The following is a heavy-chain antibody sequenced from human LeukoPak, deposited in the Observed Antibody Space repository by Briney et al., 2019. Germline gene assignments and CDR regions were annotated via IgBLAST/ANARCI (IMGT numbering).Heavy chain of an antibody. D-gene: IGHD2-15*01. CDR2: IYTSGST. V-gene: IGHV4-4*07. J-gene: IGHJ4*02. CDR1: GGSISSYY. Sequence: SETLSLTCTVSGGSISSYYWSWIRQPAGKGLEWIGRIYTSGSTNYNPSLKSRVTMSVDTPKNQFSLKLSSVTAADTAVYYCARDCSGGSCYSWGLDYWGQGTLVTVSS. CDR3: ARDCSGGSCYSWGLDY.